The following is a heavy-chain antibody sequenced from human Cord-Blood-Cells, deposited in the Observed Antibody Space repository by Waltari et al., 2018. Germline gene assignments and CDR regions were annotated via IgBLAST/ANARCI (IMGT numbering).Heavy chain of an antibody. V-gene: IGHV4-34*01. CDR3: ARGQYGDFDY. CDR1: GGSFSGYY. Sequence: QVQLQQWGAGLLKPSETLSLPCAVYGGSFSGYYWSWIRQPPGKGLEWSGEINHSESTNYNPSLKMRVTISVDTSKNQFSLKLSSVTAADTAVYYCARGQYGDFDYWGQGTLVTVSS. CDR2: INHSEST. D-gene: IGHD4-17*01. J-gene: IGHJ4*02.